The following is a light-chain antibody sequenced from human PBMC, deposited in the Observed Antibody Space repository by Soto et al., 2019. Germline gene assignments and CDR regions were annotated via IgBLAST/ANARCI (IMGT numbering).Light chain of an antibody. CDR1: QSISSW. Sequence: DIQMIQSPSTLSASVGDRVTITCRASQSISSWLAWYQQKPGKAPKVLIFDASSLESGVPSRFSGSGSATEFTLTISSLQPDDFATYYCQQYSIYPWAFGQGTKVEIK. J-gene: IGKJ1*01. CDR2: DAS. CDR3: QQYSIYPWA. V-gene: IGKV1-5*01.